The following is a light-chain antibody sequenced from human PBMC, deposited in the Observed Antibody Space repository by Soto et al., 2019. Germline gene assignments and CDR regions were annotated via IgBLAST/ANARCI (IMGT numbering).Light chain of an antibody. V-gene: IGKV1-27*01. CDR2: AAS. CDR1: QDINKN. CDR3: QKYYSAPHT. Sequence: DIQMTQSPSSLSASVGDRVTITCQASQDINKNLIWYQQKPGTVPKLLIYAASTLQSGVPSRFSGSGSGTDFTLTIDSLQPEDAATYYCQKYYSAPHTFGPGTRLEIK. J-gene: IGKJ5*01.